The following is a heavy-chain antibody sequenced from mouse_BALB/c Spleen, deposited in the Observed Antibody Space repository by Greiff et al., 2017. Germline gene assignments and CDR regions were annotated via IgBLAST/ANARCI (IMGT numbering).Heavy chain of an antibody. D-gene: IGHD2-1*01. CDR3: ARQGGNYVFDYFDY. Sequence: EVQRVESGGDLVKPGGSLKLSCAASGFTFSSYGMSWVRQTPDKRLEWVATISSGGSYTYYPDSVKGRFTISRDNAKNTLYLQMSSLKSEDTAMYYCARQGGNYVFDYFDYWGQGTTLTVSS. CDR2: ISSGGSYT. V-gene: IGHV5-6*01. J-gene: IGHJ2*01. CDR1: GFTFSSYG.